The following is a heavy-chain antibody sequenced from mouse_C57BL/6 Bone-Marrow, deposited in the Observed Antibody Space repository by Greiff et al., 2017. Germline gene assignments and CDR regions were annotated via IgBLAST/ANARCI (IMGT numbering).Heavy chain of an antibody. J-gene: IGHJ4*01. CDR2: IYPRSGNT. D-gene: IGHD2-4*01. CDR1: GYTFTSYG. CDR3: ARDWGYDSLYYYAMDY. Sequence: QVQLQQSGAELARPGASVKLSCKASGYTFTSYGISWVKQRTGQGLEWIGEIYPRSGNTYYNEKFKGKATLTADKSSSTAYMELRSLTSEDSAVYFCARDWGYDSLYYYAMDYWGQGTSVTVSS. V-gene: IGHV1-81*01.